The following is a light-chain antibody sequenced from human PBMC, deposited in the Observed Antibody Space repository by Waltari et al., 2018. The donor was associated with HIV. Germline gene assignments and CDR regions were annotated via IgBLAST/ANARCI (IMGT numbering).Light chain of an antibody. V-gene: IGLV1-44*01. CDR3: GVWDDSLNGQV. CDR1: SPNIGRNT. J-gene: IGLJ2*01. CDR2: TNN. Sequence: QSVLTQPPSASGTPGQTVTISCSGSSPNIGRNTVNWYQQLPGTAPKLLSYTNNQRPSWVPDRFSGSKSGTSASLAISGLHSDDEAHYYCGVWDDSLNGQVFGGGTKLTVL.